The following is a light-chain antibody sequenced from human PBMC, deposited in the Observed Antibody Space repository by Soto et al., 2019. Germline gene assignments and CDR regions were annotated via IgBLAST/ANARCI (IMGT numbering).Light chain of an antibody. J-gene: IGKJ3*01. Sequence: EIVLTQSPGTLYLSPGERDTLSCRASQSVSSSYLAWYQQKPGQAPRLLIYGASSRATGIPDRFSGSGSGTDFSLTISRLEPEDFAVYYYQHYGSPLFTFGPGTNVDIK. CDR2: GAS. CDR3: QHYGSPLFT. V-gene: IGKV3-20*01. CDR1: QSVSSSY.